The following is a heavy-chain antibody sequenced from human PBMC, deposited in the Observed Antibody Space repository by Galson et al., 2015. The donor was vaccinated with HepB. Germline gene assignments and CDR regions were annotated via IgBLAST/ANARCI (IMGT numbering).Heavy chain of an antibody. Sequence: SLRLSCAASGFTFSSYWMHWVHQVPGKGLVWVSRINSDGSYITYADSVKGRFTISRDNAKNTLYLQMNSPRAEDTALYYCARTRGAAAGIFDNWGQGSLVTVSS. CDR3: ARTRGAAAGIFDN. CDR1: GFTFSSYW. J-gene: IGHJ4*02. D-gene: IGHD6-13*01. V-gene: IGHV3-74*01. CDR2: INSDGSYI.